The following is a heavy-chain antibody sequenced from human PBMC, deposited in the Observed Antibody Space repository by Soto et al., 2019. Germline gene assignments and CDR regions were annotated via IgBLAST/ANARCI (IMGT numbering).Heavy chain of an antibody. Sequence: ASVKVSCKASGYTFTGYYMHWVRQAPGQGLEWMGWINPNSGGTNYAQKFQGWVTMTRDTSISTAYMELSRLRSDDTAVYYCARDPRSGWGWFDPWGQGTLVTVSS. CDR2: INPNSGGT. J-gene: IGHJ5*02. V-gene: IGHV1-2*04. CDR3: ARDPRSGWGWFDP. CDR1: GYTFTGYY. D-gene: IGHD6-25*01.